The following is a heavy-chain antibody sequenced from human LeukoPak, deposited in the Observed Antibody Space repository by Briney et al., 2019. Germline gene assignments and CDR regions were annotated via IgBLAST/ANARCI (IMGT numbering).Heavy chain of an antibody. D-gene: IGHD2-2*01. CDR3: ARARYCSSTRCYIGGGLDV. CDR2: ISSSSSYT. CDR1: GFTFSDYY. J-gene: IGHJ6*02. V-gene: IGHV3-11*03. Sequence: PGGSLRLSCAASGFTFSDYYMSWIRQAPGKGLEWVSYISSSSSYTNYADSVKGRFTISRDNAKNSPYLQMNSLRAEDTAVYYCARARYCSSTRCYIGGGLDVWGQGTTVTVSS.